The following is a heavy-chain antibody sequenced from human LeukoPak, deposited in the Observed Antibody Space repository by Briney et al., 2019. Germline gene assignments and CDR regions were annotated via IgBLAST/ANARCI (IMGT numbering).Heavy chain of an antibody. CDR3: ATTKYSSSWYFNY. CDR1: GYTLTELA. D-gene: IGHD6-13*01. CDR2: FDPEDDEI. Sequence: ASVKVSCKVSGYTLTELAMYWVRQAPGKGLEWMGGFDPEDDEIIYAQKFQGRVTMTEDTSTDTAYMELSSLRSEDTAVYYCATTKYSSSWYFNYWGQGTLVTVSS. J-gene: IGHJ4*02. V-gene: IGHV1-24*01.